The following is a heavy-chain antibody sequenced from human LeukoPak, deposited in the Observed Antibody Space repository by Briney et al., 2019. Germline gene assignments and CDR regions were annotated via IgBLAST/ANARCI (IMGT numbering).Heavy chain of an antibody. J-gene: IGHJ4*02. CDR1: GGTFSSYA. D-gene: IGHD5-18*01. CDR2: IMPIFGTA. Sequence: GSSVKVSCKASGGTFSSYAISWVRQAPGQGLEWMGGIMPIFGTANYAQKFQGRVTITADESTSTAYMELSSLRSEDTAVYYCATPGYSYGYSVKYYFDYWGQGTLVTVSS. V-gene: IGHV1-69*01. CDR3: ATPGYSYGYSVKYYFDY.